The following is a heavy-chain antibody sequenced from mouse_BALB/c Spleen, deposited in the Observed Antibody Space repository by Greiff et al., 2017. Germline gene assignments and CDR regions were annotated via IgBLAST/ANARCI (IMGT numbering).Heavy chain of an antibody. Sequence: VQLQQSGPSLVKPSQTLSLTCSVTGDSITSGYWNWIRKFPGNKLEYMGYISYSGSTYYNPSLKSRISITRDTSKNQDYLQLNSVTTEDTATYYCARGTTVVESYWYFDVWGAGTTVTVSS. CDR1: GDSITSGY. D-gene: IGHD1-1*01. CDR2: ISYSGST. V-gene: IGHV3-8*02. J-gene: IGHJ1*01. CDR3: ARGTTVVESYWYFDV.